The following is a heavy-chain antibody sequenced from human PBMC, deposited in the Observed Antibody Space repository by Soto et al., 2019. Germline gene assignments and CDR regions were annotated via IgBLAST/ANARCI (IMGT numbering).Heavy chain of an antibody. V-gene: IGHV3-48*02. CDR3: ARRGEQWLGQYYYYGMDV. J-gene: IGHJ6*02. CDR2: ISSSSSTI. CDR1: GFTFSSYS. D-gene: IGHD6-19*01. Sequence: GGSLRLSCAASGFTFSSYSMNWVRQAPGKGLEWVSYISSSSSTIYYADSVKGRFTISRDNAKNSLYLQMNSLRDEDTAVYYCARRGEQWLGQYYYYGMDVWGQGTTVTVSS.